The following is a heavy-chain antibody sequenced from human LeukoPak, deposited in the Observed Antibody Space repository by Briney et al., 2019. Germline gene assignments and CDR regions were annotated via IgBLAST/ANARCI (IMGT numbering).Heavy chain of an antibody. D-gene: IGHD1-26*01. Sequence: PGGSLRLSCAASGFTFSSYEMNWVRQAPGKGLEWVSYISSSGSTIYYADSVKGRFTISRDNAKNSLYLQMNSLRAEDTAVYYCARMDNLYSGTYHSDFWGQGTLVTVSS. CDR3: ARMDNLYSGTYHSDF. V-gene: IGHV3-48*03. J-gene: IGHJ4*02. CDR2: ISSSGSTI. CDR1: GFTFSSYE.